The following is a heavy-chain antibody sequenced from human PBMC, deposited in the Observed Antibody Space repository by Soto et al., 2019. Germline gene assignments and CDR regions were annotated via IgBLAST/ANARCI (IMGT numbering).Heavy chain of an antibody. D-gene: IGHD3-3*01. V-gene: IGHV4-34*01. CDR1: GGSFSGYY. CDR3: ARGRFNYDFWSGTGLGYYYYGMDV. CDR2: INHSGST. J-gene: IGHJ6*02. Sequence: PSETLSLTCAVYGGSFSGYYWSWIRQPPGKGLEWIGEINHSGSTNYNPSLKSRVTISVDTSKNQFSLKLSSVTAADTAVYYCARGRFNYDFWSGTGLGYYYYGMDVWGQGTTVTVS.